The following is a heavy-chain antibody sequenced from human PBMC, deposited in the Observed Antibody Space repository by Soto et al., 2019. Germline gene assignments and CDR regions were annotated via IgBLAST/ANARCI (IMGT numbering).Heavy chain of an antibody. CDR3: ATGGNSNETSALDY. CDR1: GDSFSSYA. J-gene: IGHJ4*02. D-gene: IGHD3-22*01. V-gene: IGHV1-69*01. Sequence: QVQLVQSVAEVKKPGSSVKVSCKASGDSFSSYAISWVRQAPGHGLEWMGRIIPIFGKANYAQRVEGRVTITTDESPSTANMELSSLRTDDTAVYYCATGGNSNETSALDYWGQGPLVTVSS. CDR2: IIPIFGKA.